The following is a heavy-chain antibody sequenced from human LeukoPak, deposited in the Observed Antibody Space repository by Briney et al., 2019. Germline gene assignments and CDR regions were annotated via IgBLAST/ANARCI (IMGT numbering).Heavy chain of an antibody. D-gene: IGHD3-10*01. CDR3: AKDRYPITMVRGVKDY. CDR2: ISGSGGST. Sequence: GSLRLSCAASGFTFSSYGMSWVRQAPGKGLEWVSAISGSGGSTYYADSVKGRFTISRDNSKNTLYLQMNSLRAEDTAVYYCAKDRYPITMVRGVKDYWGQGTLVTVSS. V-gene: IGHV3-23*01. CDR1: GFTFSSYG. J-gene: IGHJ4*02.